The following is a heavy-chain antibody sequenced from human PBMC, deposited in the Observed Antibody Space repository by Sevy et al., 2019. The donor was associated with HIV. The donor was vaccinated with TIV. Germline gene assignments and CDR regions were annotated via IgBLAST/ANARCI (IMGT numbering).Heavy chain of an antibody. CDR3: ARRNDFDI. V-gene: IGHV4-59*08. CDR1: GGSINSDH. Sequence: SETLSLTCTVSGGSINSDHWNWIRQPPGKGLECIGYVYYTGGTNYNPSLKNRVTISVDRTKNQFPLKLPSVTAADTAVYYCARRNDFDIWGQGTMVTVSS. J-gene: IGHJ3*02. CDR2: VYYTGGT.